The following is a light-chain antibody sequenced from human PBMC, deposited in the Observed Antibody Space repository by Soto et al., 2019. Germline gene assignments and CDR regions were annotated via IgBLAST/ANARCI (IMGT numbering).Light chain of an antibody. V-gene: IGKV3-20*01. CDR2: GAS. CDR3: QQYGSSPIT. Sequence: EIVLTQSPGTLSLSPGERATLSCRATQSVISNYLAWYQQKPGQAPRLLIYGASSRATGIPDRFSGSGSGTDFTLTISRLEPEDFAVYYCQQYGSSPITFGQGTRLEIK. CDR1: QSVISNY. J-gene: IGKJ5*01.